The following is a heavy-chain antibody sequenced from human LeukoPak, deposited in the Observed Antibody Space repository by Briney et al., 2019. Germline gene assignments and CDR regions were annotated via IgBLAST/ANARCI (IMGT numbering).Heavy chain of an antibody. CDR1: GFTVSSNY. Sequence: PGRSLRLSCAASGFTVSSNYMSWVRQAPGKGLEWVSVIYSGGSTYYADSVKGRFTISRDNSKNTLYLQMNSLRAEDTAVYYCATDNYYDSSGYHYWGQGTLVTVSS. CDR2: IYSGGST. CDR3: ATDNYYDSSGYHY. V-gene: IGHV3-66*01. D-gene: IGHD3-22*01. J-gene: IGHJ4*02.